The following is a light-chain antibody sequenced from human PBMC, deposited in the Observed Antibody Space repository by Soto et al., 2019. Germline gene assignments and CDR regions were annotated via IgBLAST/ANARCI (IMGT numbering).Light chain of an antibody. Sequence: DLQMTQSPSSLSASVGDRVTITCRASQSISTYLNWYQQKPGTAPKLLISAASSLQSGVPSRFSGSGFGTDFTLIISSLQPEDFATYYCQQSYNTPLTFGGGTKVEIK. V-gene: IGKV1-39*01. CDR1: QSISTY. J-gene: IGKJ4*01. CDR2: AAS. CDR3: QQSYNTPLT.